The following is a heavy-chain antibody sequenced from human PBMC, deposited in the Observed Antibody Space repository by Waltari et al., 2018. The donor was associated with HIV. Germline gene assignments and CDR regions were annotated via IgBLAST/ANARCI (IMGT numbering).Heavy chain of an antibody. D-gene: IGHD3-22*01. J-gene: IGHJ3*02. V-gene: IGHV5-51*03. CDR3: ARLFYYDTTGYINNAFDI. CDR2: IYPFDSYT. Sequence: EVQLVQSGAEVRKSGESLKLSCKASGYTFTNYWIAWVRQMSGEGLEWMGIIYPFDSYTRYNPSFEGQITISVDKSLASAYLEWSNLNASDAAIYYCARLFYYDTTGYINNAFDIWGQGTVVTVS. CDR1: GYTFTNYW.